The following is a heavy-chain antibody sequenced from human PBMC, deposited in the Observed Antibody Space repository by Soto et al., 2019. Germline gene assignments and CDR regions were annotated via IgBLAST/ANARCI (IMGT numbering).Heavy chain of an antibody. D-gene: IGHD6-19*01. Sequence: QITLKESGPTLVKPTQTLTLTFTFSGFSLTTSGVGVGWIRQPPGKALEWLALIYWNDDKSYRPSLKSRLTITEDTSKNQVVLKMTNMDPVDTATYYCARLYSSGWYFDYWGQGTLVIVSS. CDR3: ARLYSSGWYFDY. CDR1: GFSLTTSGVG. V-gene: IGHV2-5*01. J-gene: IGHJ4*02. CDR2: IYWNDDK.